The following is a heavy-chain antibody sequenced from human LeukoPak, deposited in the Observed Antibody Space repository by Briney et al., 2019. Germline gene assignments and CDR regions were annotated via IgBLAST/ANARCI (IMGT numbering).Heavy chain of an antibody. Sequence: SQTLSLTCAISGDSVSSDSAAWNWIRQSPSRGLEWLGRTYYRSKWNKNYAASVKSRITINPDTSKNQLSLQLNSVTPEDTAVYYCARGYMGTTDYWGQGTLVIVSS. D-gene: IGHD1-7*01. CDR1: GDSVSSDSAA. CDR2: TYYRSKWNK. V-gene: IGHV6-1*01. J-gene: IGHJ4*02. CDR3: ARGYMGTTDY.